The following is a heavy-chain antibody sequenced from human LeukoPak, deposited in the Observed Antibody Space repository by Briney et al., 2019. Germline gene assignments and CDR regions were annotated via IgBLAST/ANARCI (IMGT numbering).Heavy chain of an antibody. V-gene: IGHV1-58*02. Sequence: SVKVSFKASGFTFTSSAMQWVRQARGQRLEWIGWIVVGSGNTNYAQKFQERVTITRDMSTSTAYMELSSLRSEDTAVYYCAAVIDSGSYYVADYWGQGTLVTVPS. J-gene: IGHJ4*02. CDR2: IVVGSGNT. CDR3: AAVIDSGSYYVADY. D-gene: IGHD1-26*01. CDR1: GFTFTSSA.